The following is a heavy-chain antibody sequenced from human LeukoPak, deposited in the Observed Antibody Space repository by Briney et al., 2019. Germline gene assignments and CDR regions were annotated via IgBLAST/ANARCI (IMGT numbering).Heavy chain of an antibody. CDR3: ARGFYYYDSSGYYPNHDAFDI. CDR1: GYTFTSCA. CDR2: IIPIFGTA. D-gene: IGHD3-22*01. J-gene: IGHJ3*02. Sequence: SVKVSCKASGYTFTSCAMNWVRQAPGQGLEWMGGIIPIFGTANYAQKFQGRVTITADESTSTAYMELSSLRSEDTAVYYCARGFYYYDSSGYYPNHDAFDIWGQGTMVTVSS. V-gene: IGHV1-69*13.